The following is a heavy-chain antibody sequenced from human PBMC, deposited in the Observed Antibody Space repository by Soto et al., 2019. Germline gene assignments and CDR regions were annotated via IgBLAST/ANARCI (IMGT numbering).Heavy chain of an antibody. CDR1: GYTFTSYY. V-gene: IGHV1-46*01. D-gene: IGHD3-9*01. Sequence: QVQLVQSGAEVKKPGASVKVSCKASGYTFTSYYMHWVRQAPGQGLEWMGIINPSGGSTSYAQKFQGRVTMTRDTSTSTVYMELSSLRSEDTAVYYCARAEGFDRRRGYYYYYGMDVWGQGTTVTVSS. J-gene: IGHJ6*02. CDR3: ARAEGFDRRRGYYYYYGMDV. CDR2: INPSGGST.